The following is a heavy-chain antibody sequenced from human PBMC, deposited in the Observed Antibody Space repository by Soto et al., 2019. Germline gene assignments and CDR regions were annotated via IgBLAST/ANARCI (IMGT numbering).Heavy chain of an antibody. J-gene: IGHJ3*02. CDR3: AINMVRGVEAFDI. CDR2: INAYNGNT. D-gene: IGHD3-10*01. CDR1: GYTFTSYG. Sequence: QVQLVQSGTEVKKPGASVKVSCKASGYTFTSYGISWVRQAPGQGLEWMGWINAYNGNTNYAQKPQGRVTMTTDTSTSTAYMALRSLRSDDTAVYYCAINMVRGVEAFDIWGQGTMVTVSS. V-gene: IGHV1-18*01.